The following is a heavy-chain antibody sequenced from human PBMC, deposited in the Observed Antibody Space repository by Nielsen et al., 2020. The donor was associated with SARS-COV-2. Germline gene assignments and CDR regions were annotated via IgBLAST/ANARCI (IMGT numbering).Heavy chain of an antibody. CDR1: GYTFTSYG. CDR3: ARDGYYDSSGSFDAFDI. D-gene: IGHD3-22*01. V-gene: IGHV1-46*01. J-gene: IGHJ3*02. CDR2: INPSGGST. Sequence: ASVKVSCKASGYTFTSYGISWVRQAPGQGLEWMGIINPSGGSTSYAQKFQGRVTMTRDTSTSTVYMELSSLRSEDTAVYYCARDGYYDSSGSFDAFDIWGQGTMVTVSS.